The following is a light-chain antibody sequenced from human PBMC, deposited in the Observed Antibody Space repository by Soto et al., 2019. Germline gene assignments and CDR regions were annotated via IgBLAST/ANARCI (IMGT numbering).Light chain of an antibody. CDR3: QQFSSYPLT. Sequence: EIVLTQSPGTLSLSPGERATLSCRSSQSVSSSYLAFYQQKPGQAPRLLIYGASSRATGIPDRFSGSGSGTDFTLTISRLEPEDFAVYYCQQFSSYPLTFGGGTKVDI. CDR2: GAS. CDR1: QSVSSSY. J-gene: IGKJ4*01. V-gene: IGKV3-20*01.